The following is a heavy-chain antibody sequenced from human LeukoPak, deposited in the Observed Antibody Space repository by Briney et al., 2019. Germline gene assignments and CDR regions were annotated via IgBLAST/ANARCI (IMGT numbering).Heavy chain of an antibody. CDR3: ARRATMLAGGYFDY. Sequence: SETLSLTCTVSGGSISSYYWSWIRQPPGRGLEWVGYIYAGGATTYIPTLNSPFAMSIATSKNQFSLRLSSVTAADTAVYYCARRATMLAGGYFDYWGQGTLVSVSS. V-gene: IGHV4-4*09. CDR1: GGSISSYY. J-gene: IGHJ4*02. D-gene: IGHD5-12*01. CDR2: IYAGGAT.